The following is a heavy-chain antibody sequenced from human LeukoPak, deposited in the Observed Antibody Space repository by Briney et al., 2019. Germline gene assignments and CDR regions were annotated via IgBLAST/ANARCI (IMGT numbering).Heavy chain of an antibody. J-gene: IGHJ4*02. CDR2: IYSGGST. V-gene: IGHV3-66*01. D-gene: IGHD3-10*01. Sequence: GGSLRLSCAASGFTFSNAWMSWVRQAPGKGLEWVSVIYSGGSTYYADSVKGRFTISRDNSKNTLYLQMNSLRAEDTAVYYCARDGSGSFDYWGQGTLVTVSS. CDR3: ARDGSGSFDY. CDR1: GFTFSNAW.